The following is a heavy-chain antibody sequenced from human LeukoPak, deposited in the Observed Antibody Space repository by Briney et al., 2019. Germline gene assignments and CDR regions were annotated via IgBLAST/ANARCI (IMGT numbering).Heavy chain of an antibody. V-gene: IGHV3-7*05. D-gene: IGHD3-10*01. Sequence: PGGSLRLSCAASGFTFSSFWMSWVRQAPGKGLEWVANIKQAGSETYYLDSVKGRFTISRDNAKNSLYLQMNSLRAEDTAVYYCVRGGGCGDYWGQGTQVTVSS. CDR1: GFTFSSFW. CDR3: VRGGGCGDY. CDR2: IKQAGSET. J-gene: IGHJ4*02.